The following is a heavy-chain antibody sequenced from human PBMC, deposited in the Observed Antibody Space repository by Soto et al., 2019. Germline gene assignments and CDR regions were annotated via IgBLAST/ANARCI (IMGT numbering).Heavy chain of an antibody. J-gene: IGHJ6*02. CDR3: ASGIVGATTYGMDL. V-gene: IGHV3-20*04. CDR2: INWNGGST. CDR1: GLTFDDYG. D-gene: IGHD1-26*01. Sequence: EVQLVESGGGVVRPGGSLRLSCAASGLTFDDYGLSWVRQAPGKGLEWVSGINWNGGSTRYADSVKGRFTISRDNAKNSLYLQMNSLRAEDTALYYCASGIVGATTYGMDLWGQGTTVTVSS.